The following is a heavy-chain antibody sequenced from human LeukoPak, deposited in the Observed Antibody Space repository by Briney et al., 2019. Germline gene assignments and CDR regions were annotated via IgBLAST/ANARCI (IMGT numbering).Heavy chain of an antibody. V-gene: IGHV4-30-4*01. CDR1: GGSISSGDYY. CDR2: IYYSGST. D-gene: IGHD4-17*01. Sequence: SETLSLTCTVSGGSISSGDYYWSWIRQPPGKGLEWIGYIYYSGSTYYNPSLKSRVTISVDTSKNQFSLKLSSVTAADTAVYYCARSDINYGDYVWGQGTLVTVSS. CDR3: ARSDINYGDYV. J-gene: IGHJ4*02.